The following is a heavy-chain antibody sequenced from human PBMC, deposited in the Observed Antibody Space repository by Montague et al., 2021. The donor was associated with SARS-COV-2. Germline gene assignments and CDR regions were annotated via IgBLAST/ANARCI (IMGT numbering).Heavy chain of an antibody. CDR2: INHSGST. CDR3: ARFFSSWTD. D-gene: IGHD6-13*01. CDR1: GGSISSGNW. Sequence: SETLSLTCAVSGGSISSGNWWSWVRQPPGKGLEWMGEINHSGSTNYNPSAKSRVTISLDKSKNQLSLNLRSATAADTAVYYCARFFSSWTDWGQGTLVTVSS. V-gene: IGHV4-4*02. J-gene: IGHJ4*02.